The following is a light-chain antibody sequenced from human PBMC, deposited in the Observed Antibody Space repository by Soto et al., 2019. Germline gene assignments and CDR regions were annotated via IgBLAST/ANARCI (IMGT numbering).Light chain of an antibody. CDR3: AAWDDNVNGWV. CDR2: YDD. CDR1: SANVGDNA. J-gene: IGLJ3*02. Sequence: QSVLTQPPSVSAAPRQRVTISCSGSSANVGDNAVSWYQQLPGKPPKLLIYYDDLRPSGVSGRFSGSKSGTSASLAISGLQSGDEGDYYCAAWDDNVNGWVFGGGTKLTVL. V-gene: IGLV1-36*01.